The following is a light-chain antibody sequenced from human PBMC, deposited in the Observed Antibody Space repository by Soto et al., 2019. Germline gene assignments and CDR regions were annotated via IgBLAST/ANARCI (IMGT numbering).Light chain of an antibody. CDR1: QSISGT. CDR2: GAF. V-gene: IGKV3-15*01. J-gene: IGKJ1*01. Sequence: EIVMTQSPATLSVSPGVRATLSCRASQSISGTLAWYQQKPGQAPRLLIYGAFTRATGFPARFSGSGSGTDFTLTITSLQSEDFAVYYCQQYDNWPWTFGQGTKVEIK. CDR3: QQYDNWPWT.